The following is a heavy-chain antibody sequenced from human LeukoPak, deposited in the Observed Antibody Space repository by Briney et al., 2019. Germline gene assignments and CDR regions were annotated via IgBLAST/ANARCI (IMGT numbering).Heavy chain of an antibody. D-gene: IGHD1-1*01. Sequence: ASVKVSCKASGYTFTSYAITWVRQAPGQGLEWMGWISTYNGNTNYAQKLQGRVTMTTDTSTSTAYMELRSLRSDDTAVYHCASFSPTTVTFDYWGQGTLVTVSS. J-gene: IGHJ4*02. CDR3: ASFSPTTVTFDY. V-gene: IGHV1-18*01. CDR1: GYTFTSYA. CDR2: ISTYNGNT.